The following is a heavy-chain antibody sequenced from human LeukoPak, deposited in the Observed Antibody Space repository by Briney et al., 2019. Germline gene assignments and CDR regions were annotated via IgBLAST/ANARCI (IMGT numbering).Heavy chain of an antibody. CDR3: ARDTYSGGYGDYYYYYMDV. CDR2: ITSSSSYI. V-gene: IGHV3-21*01. CDR1: GFTFSSYN. D-gene: IGHD1-26*01. Sequence: GGSLRLSCAASGFTFSSYNMNWVRQAPGKGLEWVSSITSSSSYIYYADSVKGQFTISRDNAKNSLYLQINSLRAEDTAVYYCARDTYSGGYGDYYYYYMDVWGKGTTVTISS. J-gene: IGHJ6*03.